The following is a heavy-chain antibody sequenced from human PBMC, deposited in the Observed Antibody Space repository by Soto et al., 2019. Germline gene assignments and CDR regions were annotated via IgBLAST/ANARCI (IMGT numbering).Heavy chain of an antibody. D-gene: IGHD1-1*01. Sequence: GASVKVSCKASGYTFTGYYMHWVRQAPGQGLEWMGWINPNSGGTNYAQKFQGWVTMTRDTSISTAYMELSRLRSDDTAVYYCARGSPTAPSPTGTTMSYFDYWGQGTLVTVSS. CDR1: GYTFTGYY. CDR3: ARGSPTAPSPTGTTMSYFDY. CDR2: INPNSGGT. V-gene: IGHV1-2*04. J-gene: IGHJ4*02.